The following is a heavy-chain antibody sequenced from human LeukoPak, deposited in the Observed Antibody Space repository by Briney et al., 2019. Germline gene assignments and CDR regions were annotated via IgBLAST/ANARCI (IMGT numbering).Heavy chain of an antibody. V-gene: IGHV3-64*01. CDR3: TRRYGGHSGWAGYHDS. D-gene: IGHD6-19*01. CDR2: IRSDGSST. J-gene: IGHJ4*02. Sequence: EGSLRLSCVASGFSFSAYIMQWVRQAAGKGLEYVSAIRSDGSSTFYPNSVKGRFTISRDNSKSTLYLQMGSLRAEDTAVYYCTRRYGGHSGWAGYHDSWGQGTLVTVSS. CDR1: GFSFSAYI.